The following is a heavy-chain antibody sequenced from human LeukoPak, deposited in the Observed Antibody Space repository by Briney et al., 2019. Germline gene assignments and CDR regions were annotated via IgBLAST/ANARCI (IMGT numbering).Heavy chain of an antibody. J-gene: IGHJ4*02. CDR3: ARGTSLPYLAGDFVVVPAATTRTHDFFDS. V-gene: IGHV3-20*04. CDR2: INWSGDRT. CDR1: GFTFDDYG. D-gene: IGHD2-2*01. Sequence: GGSLRLSCVVSGFTFDDYGMHWVRQSPGKGLEWVSGINWSGDRTGYADSVKGRFTISRDNAKNSLYLQMNSLKAEDTALYYCARGTSLPYLAGDFVVVPAATTRTHDFFDSWGQGTLVTVSS.